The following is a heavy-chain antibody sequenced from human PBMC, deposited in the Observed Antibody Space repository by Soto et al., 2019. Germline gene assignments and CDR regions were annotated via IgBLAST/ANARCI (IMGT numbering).Heavy chain of an antibody. CDR1: GFTFSNYG. V-gene: IGHV3-33*01. CDR3: ARDPGNDEAIVY. Sequence: QVQVVESGGGVVQPGRSLRLSCATSGFTFSNYGMHWVRQAPGKGLEWVAVIWHDGKNKYYADSVKGRFTISRDNSKNTLFLQIDSLRAEDTAVYHCARDPGNDEAIVYWGQGTLVTVSS. D-gene: IGHD1-1*01. J-gene: IGHJ4*02. CDR2: IWHDGKNK.